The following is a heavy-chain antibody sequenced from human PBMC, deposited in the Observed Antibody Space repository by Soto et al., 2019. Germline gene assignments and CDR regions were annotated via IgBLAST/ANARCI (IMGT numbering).Heavy chain of an antibody. Sequence: QVQLVESGGGVVQPGRSLRLTCAASGVLFSSYGMHWVRQAPGKGLEWVSVIWYDGSKKYYADSVKGRFTISRDNSKNTVYLQMNSLRAEDTAVYFCARDPEGRWQQYSVPFDYWGQGTLVTVSS. CDR3: ARDPEGRWQQYSVPFDY. CDR1: GVLFSSYG. J-gene: IGHJ4*02. D-gene: IGHD3-10*01. CDR2: IWYDGSKK. V-gene: IGHV3-33*01.